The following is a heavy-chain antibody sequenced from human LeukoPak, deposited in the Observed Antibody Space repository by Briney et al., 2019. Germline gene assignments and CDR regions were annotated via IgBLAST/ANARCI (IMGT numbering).Heavy chain of an antibody. V-gene: IGHV3-48*03. CDR3: ARANYYDTSGFDY. CDR1: GFTFSSYE. J-gene: IGHJ4*02. Sequence: GGSLRLSCAVSGFTFSSYEMNWVRQAPGKGLEWVSYISSSGSAIYYADSVKGRLTISRDNAKNSLYLQMNSLRAEDTAVYYCARANYYDTSGFDYWGQGTLVTVSS. D-gene: IGHD3-22*01. CDR2: ISSSGSAI.